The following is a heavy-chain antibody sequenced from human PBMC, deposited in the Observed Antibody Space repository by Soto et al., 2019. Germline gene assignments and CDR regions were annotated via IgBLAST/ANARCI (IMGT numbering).Heavy chain of an antibody. CDR1: GYTFTSYA. CDR2: INAGNGNT. CDR3: ARGRIAAAVSTRTDY. J-gene: IGHJ4*02. Sequence: ASVKVSCKASGYTFTSYAMHWVRQAPGQRLEWMGWINAGNGNTKYSQKFQGRVTITRDTSASTAYMELSSLRSEDTAVYYCARGRIAAAVSTRTDYWGQGTLVTVSS. D-gene: IGHD6-13*01. V-gene: IGHV1-3*01.